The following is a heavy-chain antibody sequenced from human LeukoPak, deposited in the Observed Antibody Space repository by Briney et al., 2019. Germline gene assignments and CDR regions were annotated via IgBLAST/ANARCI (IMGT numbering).Heavy chain of an antibody. CDR3: ATLRKQQLDYYYYYMDV. Sequence: SETLSLTCTVSGYSISSGYYWGWIRQPPGKGLEWIGYIYYSGSTNYNPSLKSRVTISVDTSKNQFSLKLSSVTAADTAVYYCATLRKQQLDYYYYYMDVWGKGTTVTVSS. V-gene: IGHV4-38-2*02. CDR2: IYYSGST. CDR1: GYSISSGYY. D-gene: IGHD6-13*01. J-gene: IGHJ6*03.